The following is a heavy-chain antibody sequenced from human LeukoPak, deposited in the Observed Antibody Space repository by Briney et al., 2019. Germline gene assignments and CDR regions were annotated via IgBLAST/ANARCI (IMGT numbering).Heavy chain of an antibody. CDR3: ARDILSVVPAAITEN. J-gene: IGHJ4*02. D-gene: IGHD2-2*01. CDR1: GYTFTSYY. Sequence: ASVKVSCKASGYTFTSYYMHCVRQAPGQGLEWMGIINPSGGSTSYAQKFQGGVTMTRDTSTSTVYMELSSLRSEDTAVYYCARDILSVVPAAITENWGQGTLVTVSS. V-gene: IGHV1-46*01. CDR2: INPSGGST.